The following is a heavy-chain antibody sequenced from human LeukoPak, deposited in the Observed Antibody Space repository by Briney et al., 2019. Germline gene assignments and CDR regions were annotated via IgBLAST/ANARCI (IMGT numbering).Heavy chain of an antibody. V-gene: IGHV4-34*01. CDR2: INHSGSA. CDR3: ARGRGRSGGPYYYYGMDV. Sequence: SETLSLTCAVYGGSFSGYYWSWIRQPPGKGLEWIGEINHSGSANYNPSLKSRVTISVDTSKNQFSLKLSSVTAADTAVYYCARGRGRSGGPYYYYGMDVWGQGTTVTVSS. D-gene: IGHD2-15*01. J-gene: IGHJ6*02. CDR1: GGSFSGYY.